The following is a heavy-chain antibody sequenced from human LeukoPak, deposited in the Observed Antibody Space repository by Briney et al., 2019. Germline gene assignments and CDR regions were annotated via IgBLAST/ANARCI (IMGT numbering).Heavy chain of an antibody. CDR1: GFTFRSYA. CDR3: VKDRFGDLSFDS. J-gene: IGHJ4*02. Sequence: GGSLRLSCVASGFTFRSYAMTWVRQAPGKGLEWVSAISGGGDSMYYMDSVKGRFTISRDNSKNTLYLQMNSLRAEDTAVYYCVKDRFGDLSFDSWGQGTLVTVSS. CDR2: ISGGGDSM. D-gene: IGHD4-17*01. V-gene: IGHV3-23*01.